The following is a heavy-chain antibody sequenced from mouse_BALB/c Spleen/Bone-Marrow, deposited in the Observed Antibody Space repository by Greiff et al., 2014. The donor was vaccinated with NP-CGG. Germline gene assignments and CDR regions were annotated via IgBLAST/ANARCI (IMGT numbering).Heavy chain of an antibody. CDR1: GFAFSSYD. Sequence: EVQLVESGGGLVKLGGSLKLSCAASGFAFSSYDMSWVRQTPEKRLEWVAYISSGGGSTYYPDTVKGRFTISRDNAKNTLYLQMSSLKSEDTAMYYCARPLYYYGSSPFYAMDYWGQGTSVTVSS. J-gene: IGHJ4*01. CDR3: ARPLYYYGSSPFYAMDY. CDR2: ISSGGGST. V-gene: IGHV5-12-1*01. D-gene: IGHD1-1*01.